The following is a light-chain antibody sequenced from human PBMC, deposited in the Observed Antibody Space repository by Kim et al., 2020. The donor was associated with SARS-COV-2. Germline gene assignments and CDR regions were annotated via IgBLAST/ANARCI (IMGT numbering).Light chain of an antibody. J-gene: IGKJ4*01. CDR3: QKDNNWPRLT. CDR1: QSVSIN. Sequence: FPGERAPPPVKVSQSVSINFAWYTKKRGQAPWLLIYGETTRATWSPARFSGNGTGAEFPLPTSSLQSEDFAVYFCQKDNNWPRLTLGGGTKVE. V-gene: IGKV3-15*01. CDR2: GET.